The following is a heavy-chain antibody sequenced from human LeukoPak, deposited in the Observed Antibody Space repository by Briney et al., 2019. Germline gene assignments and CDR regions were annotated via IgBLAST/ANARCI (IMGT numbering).Heavy chain of an antibody. CDR2: MSVYNGNT. D-gene: IGHD3-3*01. CDR3: ARFLEWLLYDYYYGMYV. J-gene: IGHJ6*02. CDR1: GYTFTSYG. Sequence: ASVKVSCKASGYTFTSYGISWVRQAPGQGLEWMGWMSVYNGNTNYAQKLQGRVTMTTDTSTSTAYMELRSLRSDDTAVYYCARFLEWLLYDYYYGMYVWGQGTTVTVSS. V-gene: IGHV1-18*01.